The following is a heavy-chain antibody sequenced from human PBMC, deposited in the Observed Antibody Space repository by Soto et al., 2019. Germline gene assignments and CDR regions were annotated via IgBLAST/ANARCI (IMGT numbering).Heavy chain of an antibody. Sequence: SETLSLTCAVYGGSFSSGGYSWSWIRQPPGKGLEWIGYIYHSGSTYYNPSLKSRVTISVDRSKNQFSLKLSSVTAADTAVYYCARHSCSSTSCYIYYYYGMDVWGQGTTVTVSS. CDR2: IYHSGST. V-gene: IGHV4-30-2*01. D-gene: IGHD2-2*01. CDR3: ARHSCSSTSCYIYYYYGMDV. CDR1: GGSFSSGGYS. J-gene: IGHJ6*02.